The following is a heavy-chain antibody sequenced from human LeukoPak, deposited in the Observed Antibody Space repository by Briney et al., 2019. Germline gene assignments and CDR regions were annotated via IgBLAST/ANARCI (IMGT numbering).Heavy chain of an antibody. J-gene: IGHJ4*02. Sequence: GESLKISCKASGYSSTAYWIGWVRQRSGKGLEWMGILFPGDSETKYSPSFQGRVTISVDKAINTAYLHWSSLKASDTAMYYCAGRSTMSAMNWGQGTLVTVSS. CDR1: GYSSTAYW. CDR2: LFPGDSET. V-gene: IGHV5-51*01. D-gene: IGHD1/OR15-1a*01. CDR3: AGRSTMSAMN.